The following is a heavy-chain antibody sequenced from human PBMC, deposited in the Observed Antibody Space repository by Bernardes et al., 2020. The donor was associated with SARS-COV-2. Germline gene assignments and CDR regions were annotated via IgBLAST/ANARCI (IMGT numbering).Heavy chain of an antibody. Sequence: GGSLRLSCAASGFTFSDYWMHWVRQAPGKGLEWVSRINNDGTTTPCADSVKGRFTISRDNSKNTLYLQMNSLGAEDTAVYFCARDRDGANDYWGQGTLVTVSS. CDR2: INNDGTTT. V-gene: IGHV3-74*01. D-gene: IGHD7-27*01. CDR1: GFTFSDYW. CDR3: ARDRDGANDY. J-gene: IGHJ4*02.